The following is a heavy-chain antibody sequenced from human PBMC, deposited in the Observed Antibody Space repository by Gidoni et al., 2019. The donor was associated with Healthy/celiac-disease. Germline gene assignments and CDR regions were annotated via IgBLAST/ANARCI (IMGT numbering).Heavy chain of an antibody. CDR1: GFTFSSYA. CDR2: ISYDGSNK. CDR3: ARDRRSEWFGELGV. Sequence: QVQLVESGGGVVQPGRSLRLSCAASGFTFSSYAMHWVRQAPGKGLEWVAVISYDGSNKYYAGSVKGRFTISRDNSKNTLYLQMNSLRAEDTAVYYCARDRRSEWFGELGVWGQGTLVTVSS. J-gene: IGHJ4*02. V-gene: IGHV3-30*04. D-gene: IGHD3-10*01.